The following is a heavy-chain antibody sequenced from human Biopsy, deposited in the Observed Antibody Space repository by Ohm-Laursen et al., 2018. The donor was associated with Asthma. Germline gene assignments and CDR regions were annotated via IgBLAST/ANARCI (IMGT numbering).Heavy chain of an antibody. CDR1: GYIFTSYW. CDR3: ARLAYGSGSFFDF. D-gene: IGHD3-10*01. Sequence: ESLRISCKASGYIFTSYWIGWVRQMPGKGLEWMGIIFPGDSDTIYSPSFQGQVTISADKSISTPYLQWSRLKASDTAIYYCARLAYGSGSFFDFWGQGTLVTVAS. J-gene: IGHJ4*02. CDR2: IFPGDSDT. V-gene: IGHV5-51*01.